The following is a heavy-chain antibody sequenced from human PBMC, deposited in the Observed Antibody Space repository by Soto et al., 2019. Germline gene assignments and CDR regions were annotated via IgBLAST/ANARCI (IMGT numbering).Heavy chain of an antibody. V-gene: IGHV1-69*01. CDR3: VRDWAEYSSFANWFDP. D-gene: IGHD6-6*01. CDR1: GGTFSSYA. CDR2: IIPIFGTA. J-gene: IGHJ5*02. Sequence: QVQLVQSGAEVKKPGSSVKVSCKASGGTFSSYAISWVRQAPGQGLECMGGIIPIFGTANYAQKFQGRVTITADESTSTAYMELSSLRSEDTAVYYCVRDWAEYSSFANWFDPWGQGTLVTVSS.